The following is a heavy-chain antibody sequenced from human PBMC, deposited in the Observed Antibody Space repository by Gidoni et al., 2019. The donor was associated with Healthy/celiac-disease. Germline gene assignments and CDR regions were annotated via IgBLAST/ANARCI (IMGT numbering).Heavy chain of an antibody. V-gene: IGHV2-26*01. CDR3: ARIADSSGYYTLWYFDY. D-gene: IGHD3-22*01. CDR1: DFSLSNARMG. CDR2: LFSNDEK. Sequence: QVTLKESGPVLVKPTETLTLTCTVSDFSLSNARMGVSWIRQPPGKALEWPAHLFSNDEKSYSTSLKSRLTISKDTSKSQVVLTMTNMDPVDTATCYCARIADSSGYYTLWYFDYWGQGTLVTVSS. J-gene: IGHJ4*02.